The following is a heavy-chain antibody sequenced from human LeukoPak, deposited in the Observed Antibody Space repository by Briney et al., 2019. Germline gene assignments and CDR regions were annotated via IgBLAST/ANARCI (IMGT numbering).Heavy chain of an antibody. CDR2: FDPEDGET. CDR3: ATIVVVPAAHYYFDY. CDR1: GYTFTSYA. J-gene: IGHJ4*02. Sequence: ASVKVSCKASGYTFTSYAMHWVRQAPGQRLEWMGGFDPEDGETIYAQKFQGRVTMTEDTSTDTAYMELSSLRSEDTAVYYCATIVVVPAAHYYFDYWGQGTLVTVSS. V-gene: IGHV1-24*01. D-gene: IGHD2-2*01.